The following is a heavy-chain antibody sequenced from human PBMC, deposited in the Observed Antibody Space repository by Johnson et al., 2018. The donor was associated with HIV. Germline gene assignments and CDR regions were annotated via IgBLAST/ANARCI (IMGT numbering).Heavy chain of an antibody. Sequence: VQLVESGGGLVQPGGSLRLSCVASGFTLSSYWIHWVRRAPGKGLVWVSRINSDGSSTSYADSVKGRFTISRDNAKNPLYLQMNSLRAEDTAVYYCANTYYYDSSGYSGAFDLWGQGAMVTVSS. CDR2: INSDGSST. J-gene: IGHJ3*01. CDR1: GFTLSSYW. CDR3: ANTYYYDSSGYSGAFDL. V-gene: IGHV3-74*02. D-gene: IGHD3-22*01.